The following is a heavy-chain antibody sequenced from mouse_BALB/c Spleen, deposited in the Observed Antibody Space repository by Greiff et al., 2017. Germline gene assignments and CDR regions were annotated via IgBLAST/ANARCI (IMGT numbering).Heavy chain of an antibody. Sequence: QVQLKESGAELVRPGTSVKVSCKASGYAFTNYLIEWVKQRPGQGLEWIGVINPGSGGTNYNEKFKGKATLTADKSSSTAYMQLSSLTSDDSAVYYCTRESYDYYVDYGGQGTTLTVSS. J-gene: IGHJ2*01. CDR3: TRESYDYYVDY. V-gene: IGHV1-54*01. CDR2: INPGSGGT. CDR1: GYAFTNYL. D-gene: IGHD2-4*01.